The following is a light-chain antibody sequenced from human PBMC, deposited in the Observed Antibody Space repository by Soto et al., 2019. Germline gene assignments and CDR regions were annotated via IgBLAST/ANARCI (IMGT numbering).Light chain of an antibody. CDR3: QQYGSSPIT. CDR2: DAS. Sequence: EVVLTQAPGTLSLSPGGRSTLSCRASQSVTNNLAWYQQKHGQXPRXXISDASTRATGIPDRFSGSGSGTDLTITISRLEPEDCELYFCQQYGSSPITFAQGTRLEIK. J-gene: IGKJ5*01. V-gene: IGKV3-20*01. CDR1: QSVTNN.